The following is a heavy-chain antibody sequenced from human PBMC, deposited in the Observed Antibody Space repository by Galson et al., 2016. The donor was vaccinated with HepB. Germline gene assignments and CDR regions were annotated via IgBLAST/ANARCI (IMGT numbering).Heavy chain of an antibody. Sequence: SLRLSCAASGFIFSVYGMHWVRQTPGKGLEWVAVISYDGSNKYYADSVKGRFTISRGNSKKTLYLQMNSLRAEDTAVYYCAKNLNYDIMTGYYANWYFDLWGRGTLVTVSS. J-gene: IGHJ2*01. V-gene: IGHV3-30*18. CDR2: ISYDGSNK. CDR1: GFIFSVYG. CDR3: AKNLNYDIMTGYYANWYFDL. D-gene: IGHD3-9*01.